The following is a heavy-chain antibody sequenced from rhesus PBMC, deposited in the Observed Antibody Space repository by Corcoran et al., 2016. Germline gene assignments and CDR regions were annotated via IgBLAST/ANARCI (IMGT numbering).Heavy chain of an antibody. CDR1: GYSISSGYY. CDR2: IGGSSGRP. D-gene: IGHD2-15*01. Sequence: QVQLQESGPGLVKPSETLSLTCAVSGYSISSGYYWGWIRQPPGKGLEWMGYIGGSSGRPYSNPSLKGRFTISKDTSKIQFSLKLRSVTAADTAVYYCARRVGGPSYGLDSWGQGVVVTVSS. CDR3: ARRVGGPSYGLDS. J-gene: IGHJ6*01. V-gene: IGHV4-99*01.